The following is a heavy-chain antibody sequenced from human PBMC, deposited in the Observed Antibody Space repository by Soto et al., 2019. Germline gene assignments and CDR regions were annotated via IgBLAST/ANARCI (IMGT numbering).Heavy chain of an antibody. CDR1: GFTFATYG. V-gene: IGHV3-33*01. J-gene: IGHJ4*02. CDR2: TWYDGSEN. Sequence: QVQLVESGGGVVQPGTSLRLSCAASGFTFATYGMHWVRQPPGKGLQWVAVTWYDGSENFYGDSVKGRFTISRDSSKNTLNLQMDRLAAEDPAVYYFATGFYSSSIDHWGQGTLVTVTS. D-gene: IGHD3-22*01. CDR3: ATGFYSSSIDH.